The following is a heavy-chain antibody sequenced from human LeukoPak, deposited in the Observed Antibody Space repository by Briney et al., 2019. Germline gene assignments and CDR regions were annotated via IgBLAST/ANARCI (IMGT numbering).Heavy chain of an antibody. J-gene: IGHJ4*02. D-gene: IGHD1-1*01. CDR1: GGSFSGYY. Sequence: SETLSLTCAVYGGSFSGYYWSWIRQPPGKGLEWIGEINHSGSTNYNPSLKSRVTISVDTSKNQISLKLSSVTAADTAVYYCARNRTGDQGYYFDYWGQGTLVTVSS. V-gene: IGHV4-34*01. CDR2: INHSGST. CDR3: ARNRTGDQGYYFDY.